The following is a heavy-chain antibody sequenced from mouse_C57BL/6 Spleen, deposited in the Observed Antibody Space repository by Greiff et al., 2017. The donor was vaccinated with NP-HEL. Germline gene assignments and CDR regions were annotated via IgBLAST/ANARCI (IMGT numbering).Heavy chain of an antibody. CDR1: GYTFTSYW. J-gene: IGHJ1*03. Sequence: QVQLQQPGAELVKPGASVKLSCKASGYTFTSYWMQWVKQRPGQGLEWIGEIDPSDSYTNYNQKLKGKATLTVDTSSSTAYMQLSSLTSEDSAVYYCARKTTVAPYWYFDVWGTGTTVTVSS. CDR3: ARKTTVAPYWYFDV. CDR2: IDPSDSYT. V-gene: IGHV1-50*01. D-gene: IGHD1-1*01.